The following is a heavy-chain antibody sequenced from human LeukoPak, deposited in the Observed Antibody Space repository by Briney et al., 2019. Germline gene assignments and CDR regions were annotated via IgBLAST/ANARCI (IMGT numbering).Heavy chain of an antibody. Sequence: GGSLRLSCAASGFTFSSYWMHWVRQAPGKGLVWVSRIISDGSSATYADSVKGRFTISRDNAKNTLYLQMNSLRAENTAVYYCARDSYYHPDYWGQGILVTVSS. CDR2: IISDGSSA. D-gene: IGHD3-10*01. J-gene: IGHJ4*02. V-gene: IGHV3-74*01. CDR1: GFTFSSYW. CDR3: ARDSYYHPDY.